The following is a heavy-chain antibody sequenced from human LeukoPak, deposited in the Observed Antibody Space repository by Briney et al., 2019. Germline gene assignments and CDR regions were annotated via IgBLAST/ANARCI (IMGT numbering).Heavy chain of an antibody. CDR2: INPDGSTT. Sequence: GGSLRLSCAASGFTFTNYWMFWVRQAPGKGLVWVSGINPDGSTTTYADSVKGRFTISRENAKSTLYLHMNILRVEDTAVYYCARDRYGDYHWGQGILVTVSS. J-gene: IGHJ4*02. CDR1: GFTFTNYW. V-gene: IGHV3-74*01. D-gene: IGHD4-17*01. CDR3: ARDRYGDYH.